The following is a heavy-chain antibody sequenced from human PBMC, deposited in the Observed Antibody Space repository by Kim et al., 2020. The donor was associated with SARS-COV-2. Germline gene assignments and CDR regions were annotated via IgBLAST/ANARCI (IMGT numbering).Heavy chain of an antibody. CDR3: ARDIAAAGTPWFDP. Sequence: GGSLRLSCAASGFTVSSNYMSWVRQAPGKGLEWVSVIYSGGSTYYADSVKGRFTISRDNSKNTLYLQMNSLRAEDTAVYYCARDIAAAGTPWFDPWGQGTLVTVSS. V-gene: IGHV3-66*01. CDR1: GFTVSSNY. CDR2: IYSGGST. J-gene: IGHJ5*02. D-gene: IGHD6-13*01.